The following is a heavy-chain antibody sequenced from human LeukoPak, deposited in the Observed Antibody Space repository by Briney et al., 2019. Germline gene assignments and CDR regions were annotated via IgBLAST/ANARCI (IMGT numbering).Heavy chain of an antibody. CDR2: IKQDGSEK. J-gene: IGHJ4*02. V-gene: IGHV3-7*01. Sequence: PGGSLRLSCAASGFTFSSYWMSWVRQAPGKGLEWVANIKQDGSEKYYVDSVKGRFTISRDNAKNSLYLQMNSLRAEDTAVYYCASFPVGIVVVPAAMELDYWGQGTLVTVSS. CDR3: ASFPVGIVVVPAAMELDY. CDR1: GFTFSSYW. D-gene: IGHD2-2*01.